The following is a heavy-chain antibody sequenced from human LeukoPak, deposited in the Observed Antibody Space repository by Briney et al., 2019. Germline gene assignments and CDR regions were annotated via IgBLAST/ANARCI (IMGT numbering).Heavy chain of an antibody. CDR3: AKDRNQLDPNWFDP. CDR2: ISSSGSTI. D-gene: IGHD1-1*01. J-gene: IGHJ5*02. V-gene: IGHV3-11*04. Sequence: GGSLRLSCAASGFTFSDYYMSWIRQAPGKGLEWVSYISSSGSTIYYADSVKGRFTISRDNSKNTLYLQMNGLRTEDTAVYYCAKDRNQLDPNWFDPWGQGTLVTVSS. CDR1: GFTFSDYY.